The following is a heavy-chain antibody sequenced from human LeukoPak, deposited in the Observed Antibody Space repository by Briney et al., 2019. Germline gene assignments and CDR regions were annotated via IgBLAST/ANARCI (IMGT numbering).Heavy chain of an antibody. D-gene: IGHD6-19*01. J-gene: IGHJ2*01. CDR1: GGTFSSYA. V-gene: IGHV1-69*01. Sequence: GASVKVSCKASGGTFSSYAISWVRQAPGQGLEWMGGIIPIFGTANYAQKFQGRVTITADESTSTAYTELSSLRSEDTAVYYCARDKGIAVAGGVAYYWYFDLWGRGTLVTVSS. CDR3: ARDKGIAVAGGVAYYWYFDL. CDR2: IIPIFGTA.